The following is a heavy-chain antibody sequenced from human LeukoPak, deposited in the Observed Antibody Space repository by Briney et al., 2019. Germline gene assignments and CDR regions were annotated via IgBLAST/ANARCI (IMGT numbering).Heavy chain of an antibody. CDR2: ISGSGGST. J-gene: IGHJ5*02. Sequence: GGSLRLSCAASGFTFSSYEMNWVRQAPGKGLEWVSAISGSGGSTYYADSVKGRFTISRDNSKNTLYLQMNSLRAEDTAVYYCAKGFGGYCSSTSCPSDLWGQGTLVTVSS. CDR1: GFTFSSYE. CDR3: AKGFGGYCSSTSCPSDL. V-gene: IGHV3-23*01. D-gene: IGHD2-2*01.